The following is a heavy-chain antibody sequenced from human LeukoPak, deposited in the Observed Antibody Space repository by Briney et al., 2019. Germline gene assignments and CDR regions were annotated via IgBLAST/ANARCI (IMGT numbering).Heavy chain of an antibody. CDR3: AKEIGAAVYFDY. J-gene: IGHJ4*02. V-gene: IGHV3-23*01. D-gene: IGHD6-25*01. CDR2: ISGSGGST. Sequence: GGSLRLSCAASGFTFRSYAMSWVRQAPGKGLEWVSVISGSGGSTYYAESVKGRFTISRDNSKNTLYLQMNSLTAGDTAVYYCAKEIGAAVYFDYWGQGTPVTVSS. CDR1: GFTFRSYA.